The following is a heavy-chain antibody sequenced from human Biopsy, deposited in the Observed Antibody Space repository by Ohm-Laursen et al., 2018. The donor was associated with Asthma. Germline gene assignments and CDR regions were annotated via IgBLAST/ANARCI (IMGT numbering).Heavy chain of an antibody. CDR2: IYNDGRA. V-gene: IGHV3-53*01. J-gene: IGHJ6*02. CDR3: TRTTTVTTTYAMDV. D-gene: IGHD4-17*01. CDR1: GFTFDDYA. Sequence: SLRLSCAASGFTFDDYAMHWVRHAPGKGLEWVSVIYNDGRAYYADSVKGRFTVSRDNSKNTLFLQMNSLRAEDTAVYYCTRTTTVTTTYAMDVWGRGTTVTVSS.